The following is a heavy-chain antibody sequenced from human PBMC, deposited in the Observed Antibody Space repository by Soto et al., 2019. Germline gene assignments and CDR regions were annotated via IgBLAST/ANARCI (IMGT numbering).Heavy chain of an antibody. J-gene: IGHJ6*02. CDR2: INPNSGGT. CDR3: AREGLGENYYYGMDV. Sequence: GASVKVSGKASGYTFTGYYMHWVRQAPGQGLEWMGWINPNSGGTNYAQKFQGRVTMTRDTSISTAYMELSRLRSDDTAVYYCAREGLGENYYYGMDVWGQGTTVPVSS. CDR1: GYTFTGYY. V-gene: IGHV1-2*02. D-gene: IGHD2-21*01.